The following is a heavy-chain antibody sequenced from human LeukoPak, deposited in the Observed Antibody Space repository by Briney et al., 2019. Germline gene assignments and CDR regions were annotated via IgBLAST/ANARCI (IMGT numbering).Heavy chain of an antibody. CDR2: ISSSSSTI. CDR3: ARRPGADGDHSYWYFDL. CDR1: GFTFSSYS. V-gene: IGHV3-48*02. Sequence: LTGGSLRLSCAASGFTFSSYSMNWVRQAPGKGLEWVSYISSSSSTIYYADSVKGRFTISRDNAKNSLYLQMNSLRDEDTAVYYCARRPGADGDHSYWYFDLWGRGTLVTVPS. J-gene: IGHJ2*01. D-gene: IGHD4-17*01.